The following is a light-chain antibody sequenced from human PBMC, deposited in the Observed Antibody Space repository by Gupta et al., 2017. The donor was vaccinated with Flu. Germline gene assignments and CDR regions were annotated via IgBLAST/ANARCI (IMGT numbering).Light chain of an antibody. CDR1: SSDVGGYNY. CDR3: CSYASSYTKV. V-gene: IGLV2-11*01. J-gene: IGLJ2*01. CDR2: DVS. Sequence: QSALTQPRSVSGSTGQSVTIPCTGTSSDVGGYNYVSWYQQHPGKATKLMIYDVSKRPSGVPDRFSGSKSGNTASLTISVLQAEDEADYYCCSYASSYTKVFGGGTKLTVL.